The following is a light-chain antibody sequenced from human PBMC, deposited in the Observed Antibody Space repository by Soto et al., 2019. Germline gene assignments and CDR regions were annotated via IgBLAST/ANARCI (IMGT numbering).Light chain of an antibody. J-gene: IGKJ4*01. CDR2: GAS. CDR1: QSVSSSY. Sequence: EIVLTQSPGTLSLSPGERATLSCRASQSVSSSYLAWYQQKPGQAPRLLIYGASSRATGIPDRFSRSGSGTDFTFTISRLEPEDFAVYYCQQYGSSPLTFGGGTKVEIK. V-gene: IGKV3-20*01. CDR3: QQYGSSPLT.